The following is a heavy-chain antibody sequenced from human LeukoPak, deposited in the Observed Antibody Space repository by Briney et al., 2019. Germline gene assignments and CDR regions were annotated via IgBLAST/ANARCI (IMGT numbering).Heavy chain of an antibody. CDR2: VSSSSSYM. CDR3: ARDCSGGSCYRAGST. Sequence: GGSLRLSCAASGFTFSSYSMNWVRQAPGKGLEWVSSVSSSSSYMYYADSVKGRFTISRDNAKNSLYLQMNSLRAEDTAVYYCARDCSGGSCYRAGSTWGQGTLVTVSS. D-gene: IGHD2-15*01. V-gene: IGHV3-21*01. J-gene: IGHJ4*02. CDR1: GFTFSSYS.